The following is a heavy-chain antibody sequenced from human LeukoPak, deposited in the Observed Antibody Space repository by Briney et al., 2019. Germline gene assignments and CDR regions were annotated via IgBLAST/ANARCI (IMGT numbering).Heavy chain of an antibody. D-gene: IGHD5/OR15-5a*01. Sequence: SETLSLTCTLSGGSISSFSSSWIRQPPGKGLEYIGYISYSATTSYNPSLKSRLTITAATSKNQFSLQLTSVTAAETAVYYCARDKGLPQAFDIWGQGKMVTVSS. V-gene: IGHV4-59*01. J-gene: IGHJ3*02. CDR3: ARDKGLPQAFDI. CDR2: ISYSATT. CDR1: GGSISSFS.